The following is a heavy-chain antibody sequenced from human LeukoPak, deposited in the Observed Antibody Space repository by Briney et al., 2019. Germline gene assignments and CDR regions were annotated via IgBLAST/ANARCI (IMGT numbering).Heavy chain of an antibody. V-gene: IGHV1-2*02. CDR3: ARDYSSIAASLGFDP. J-gene: IGHJ5*02. CDR1: GYTFTGYY. Sequence: GASVTVSCKASGYTFTGYYRHWVRQAPGQGLEWMGWINPNSGGTNYAQKFQGRVTMTRDTSISTAYMELSRLRSDDTAVYYCARDYSSIAASLGFDPWGQGTLVTVSS. CDR2: INPNSGGT. D-gene: IGHD6-6*01.